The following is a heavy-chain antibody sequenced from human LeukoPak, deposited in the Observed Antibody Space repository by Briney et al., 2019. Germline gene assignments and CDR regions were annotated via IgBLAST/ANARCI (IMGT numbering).Heavy chain of an antibody. Sequence: GASVKVSCKVSGYTFTGYYMHWVRQAPGQGLEWMGWINPNSGGTNYAQKFQGRVTMTRDTSISTAYMEVSRLRSDDTAVYYCHYYDSQGFGYWGQGSLVTVSS. J-gene: IGHJ4*02. CDR1: GYTFTGYY. V-gene: IGHV1-2*02. CDR2: INPNSGGT. CDR3: HYYDSQGFGY. D-gene: IGHD3-22*01.